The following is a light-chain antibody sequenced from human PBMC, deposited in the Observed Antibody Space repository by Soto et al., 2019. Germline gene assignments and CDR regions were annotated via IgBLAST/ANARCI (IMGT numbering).Light chain of an antibody. Sequence: EIVLTQSPGTLSSSPGERATLSCRASRGVSANYLAWYQQKPGQAPTLLIYGASIRAAGSPDRFSGSGSGTDFTLAIKRLEPDDFAVYYCQQYGSSPRAFGQGTKVAIK. CDR1: RGVSANY. J-gene: IGKJ1*01. CDR2: GAS. CDR3: QQYGSSPRA. V-gene: IGKV3-20*01.